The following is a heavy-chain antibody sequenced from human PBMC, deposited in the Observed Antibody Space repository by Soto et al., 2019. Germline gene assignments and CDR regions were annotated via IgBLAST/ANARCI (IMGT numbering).Heavy chain of an antibody. CDR3: AFQTLTRKYGYSYGPGKYCFDF. D-gene: IGHD5-18*01. CDR1: GYSFTSYW. J-gene: IGHJ4*02. Sequence: GESLKISCKGSGYSFTSYWIGWVRQMPGKGLEWMAIIYPGDSDTRYSPSFQGQVTISADKSISTAYLQWSSLKASDTAMYYCAFQTLTRKYGYSYGPGKYCFDFWGQGTLVTVSS. V-gene: IGHV5-51*01. CDR2: IYPGDSDT.